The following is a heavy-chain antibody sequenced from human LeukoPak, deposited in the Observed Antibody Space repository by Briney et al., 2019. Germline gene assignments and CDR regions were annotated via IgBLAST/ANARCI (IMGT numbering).Heavy chain of an antibody. CDR3: ARDTTGTVGLYYYYYMDV. CDR2: ISSSSNYI. V-gene: IGHV3-21*01. D-gene: IGHD3/OR15-3a*01. J-gene: IGHJ6*03. Sequence: RAGGSLRLSCAASGFIFSNYNMNWVRQAPGKGLEWVSSISSSSNYIYYADSVKGRFTISRDNAKNSLYLQMNSLRAEDTAVYYCARDTTGTVGLYYYYYMDVWGKGTTVTVSS. CDR1: GFIFSNYN.